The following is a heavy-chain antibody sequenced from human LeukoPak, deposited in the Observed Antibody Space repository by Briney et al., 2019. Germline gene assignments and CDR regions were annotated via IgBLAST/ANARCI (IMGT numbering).Heavy chain of an antibody. Sequence: SETLSLTCTVYGGSISSYYWSWIWQPAGKGLEWIGRIYTSGSTNYNPSLKSRVTMSVDTSKNQFSLRLSSVTAADTAVYYCATDLRYSYGPKGDYWGQGTLVTVSS. CDR2: IYTSGST. J-gene: IGHJ4*02. CDR3: ATDLRYSYGPKGDY. V-gene: IGHV4-4*07. D-gene: IGHD5-18*01. CDR1: GGSISSYY.